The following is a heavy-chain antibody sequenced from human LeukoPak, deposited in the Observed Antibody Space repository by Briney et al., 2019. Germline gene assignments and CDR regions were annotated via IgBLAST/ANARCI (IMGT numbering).Heavy chain of an antibody. V-gene: IGHV1-69*05. Sequence: ASVTVSCKASGGTFSSYAISWVRQAPGQGLEWMGRIIPIFGTANYAQKFQGRVTITTDESTSTAYMELSSLRSEDTAVYYCARSKSGYYYTFDYWGQGTLVTVSS. CDR1: GGTFSSYA. CDR3: ARSKSGYYYTFDY. CDR2: IIPIFGTA. J-gene: IGHJ4*02. D-gene: IGHD3-22*01.